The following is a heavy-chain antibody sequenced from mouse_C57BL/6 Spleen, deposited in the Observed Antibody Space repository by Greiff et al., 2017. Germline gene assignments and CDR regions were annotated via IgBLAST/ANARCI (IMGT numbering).Heavy chain of an antibody. CDR1: GYTFTSYW. V-gene: IGHV1-50*01. CDR3: ARRGFTTVVAEDY. CDR2: IDPSDSYT. D-gene: IGHD1-1*01. J-gene: IGHJ2*01. Sequence: QVQLQQPGAELVKPGASVKLSCKASGYTFTSYWMQWVKQRPGQGLEWIGEIDPSDSYTNYNQKFKGKATLTVDTSSSTAYMQLSSLTSEDSAVYYCARRGFTTVVAEDYWGQGTTLTVSS.